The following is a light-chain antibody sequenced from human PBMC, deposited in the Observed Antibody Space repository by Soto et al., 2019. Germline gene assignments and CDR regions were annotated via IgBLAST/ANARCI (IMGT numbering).Light chain of an antibody. CDR2: DAS. J-gene: IGKJ5*01. Sequence: EIVLTQSPATLSLSPGERATLSCRASQIVSSYLAWYQQKPGQAPRLLIYDASNRATGIPARFSGSGSGTDFTLTISSLEPEDFAVYYCQLSQQRSSWPPIAFGQGTRLEIK. V-gene: IGKV3-11*01. CDR3: QLSQQRSSWPPIA. CDR1: QIVSSY.